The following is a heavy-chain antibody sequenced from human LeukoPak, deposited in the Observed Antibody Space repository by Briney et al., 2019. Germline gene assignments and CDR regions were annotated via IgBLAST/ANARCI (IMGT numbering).Heavy chain of an antibody. CDR1: VESFSGYY. CDR3: ARSITSSWYGDFQH. Sequence: PSETLSLTCAVYVESFSGYYWSWIRQPPGKGLEWIGYIYYSGSTNYNPSLKSRVTILVDTSKNQFSLKLSSVTAADTAVYYCARSITSSWYGDFQHWGQGTLVTVSS. D-gene: IGHD6-13*01. J-gene: IGHJ1*01. V-gene: IGHV4-59*01. CDR2: IYYSGST.